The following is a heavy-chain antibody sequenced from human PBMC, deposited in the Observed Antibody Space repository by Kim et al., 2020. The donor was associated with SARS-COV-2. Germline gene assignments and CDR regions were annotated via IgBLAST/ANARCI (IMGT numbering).Heavy chain of an antibody. CDR2: LYTGGSS. Sequence: GGSLRLSCAASGFSVSVTYMSWVRQAPGRGLEWVSVLYTGGSSYYADSVKGRFIISRDDSENTLYLRMNSLRAEDTAVYFCASVVAEIRDYYYMDVWGKGTTVTVSS. D-gene: IGHD2-15*01. V-gene: IGHV3-53*01. J-gene: IGHJ6*03. CDR3: ASVVAEIRDYYYMDV. CDR1: GFSVSVTY.